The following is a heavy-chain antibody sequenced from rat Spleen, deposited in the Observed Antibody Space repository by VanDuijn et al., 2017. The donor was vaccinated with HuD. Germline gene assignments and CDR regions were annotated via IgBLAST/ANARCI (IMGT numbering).Heavy chain of an antibody. CDR2: ISSGGTT. CDR1: GLSLASNS. Sequence: QVQLKESGPGLVQPSQTLSLTCTVSGLSLASNSISWVRQPPGKGLEWIAAISSGGTTYYNSDFKSRLSISRDTSKSQVFLKVISLQTEDTAIYFCTRDGSYYYGPYVMDAWGQGASVTVSS. CDR3: TRDGSYYYGPYVMDA. D-gene: IGHD1-12*02. V-gene: IGHV2S12*01. J-gene: IGHJ4*01.